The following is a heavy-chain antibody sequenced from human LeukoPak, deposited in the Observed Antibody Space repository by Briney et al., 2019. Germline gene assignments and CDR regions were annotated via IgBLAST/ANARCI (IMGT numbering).Heavy chain of an antibody. Sequence: ASVKVSCKASGYTFIDYYFHWVRQAPGQGLEWVGWINPRVGKTDYAQRFQGRVTMTRDTSINTVYMEFGSLRSDDTAVYYCARDSIAEPHCYDHWGQGTLVTVSS. CDR2: INPRVGKT. J-gene: IGHJ5*02. CDR3: ARDSIAEPHCYDH. V-gene: IGHV1-2*02. CDR1: GYTFIDYY. D-gene: IGHD6-6*01.